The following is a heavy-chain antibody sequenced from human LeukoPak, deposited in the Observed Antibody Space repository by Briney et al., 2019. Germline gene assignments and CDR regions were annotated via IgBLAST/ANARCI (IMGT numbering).Heavy chain of an antibody. Sequence: ASVKVSCTASGGTFKIYAITWVRQAPGQGPEWMGGTIPILGTTKYTQKFQGRLTITTDESTSTAYMELSSLISEDTAVYFCATTDYDFMSGSYYMDVWGKGTTVIVSS. CDR1: GGTFKIYA. D-gene: IGHD3-3*01. V-gene: IGHV1-69*05. J-gene: IGHJ6*03. CDR3: ATTDYDFMSGSYYMDV. CDR2: TIPILGTT.